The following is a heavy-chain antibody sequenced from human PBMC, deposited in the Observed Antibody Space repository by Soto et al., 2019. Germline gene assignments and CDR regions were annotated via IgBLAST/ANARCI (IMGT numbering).Heavy chain of an antibody. J-gene: IGHJ4*02. CDR2: INPNSGNI. V-gene: IGHV1-8*01. D-gene: IGHD3-10*01. Sequence: SVKGSCRASGDTFTTYDINWVRQATVHGLEWMGWINPNSGNIGYAQRFQGRVTMTRDTAIRTAYMEVSSLRSNDTAVYYCARGRASGSYYLLDYWGQGTLVTVSS. CDR3: ARGRASGSYYLLDY. CDR1: GDTFTTYD.